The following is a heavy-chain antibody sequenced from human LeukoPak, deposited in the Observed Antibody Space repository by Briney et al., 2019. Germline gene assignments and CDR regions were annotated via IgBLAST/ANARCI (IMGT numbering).Heavy chain of an antibody. CDR1: GFTFSNYN. CDR2: ISISSNYI. J-gene: IGHJ4*02. Sequence: GGSLRLSCAASGFTFSNYNMNWVRQAPGKGLEWVSCISISSNYIYYPDSVKGRFTISRDNAKDSLYLQMNSLRAEDTAVYYCARDGGGGLDYWGQGTLVTVSS. CDR3: ARDGGGGLDY. V-gene: IGHV3-21*01. D-gene: IGHD2-15*01.